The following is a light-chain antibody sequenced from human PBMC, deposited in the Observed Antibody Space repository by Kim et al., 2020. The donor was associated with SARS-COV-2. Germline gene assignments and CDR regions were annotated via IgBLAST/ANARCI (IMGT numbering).Light chain of an antibody. Sequence: GQSITISCTGTSSDVGGYNYVSWYQQHPGKAPKLIIYDVSKRPSGVSNRFSGSKSGNTASLTISGLQAEDEADYYCSSYAGSITWMFGGGTQLTVL. CDR3: SSYAGSITWM. CDR1: SSDVGGYNY. CDR2: DVS. V-gene: IGLV2-14*03. J-gene: IGLJ3*02.